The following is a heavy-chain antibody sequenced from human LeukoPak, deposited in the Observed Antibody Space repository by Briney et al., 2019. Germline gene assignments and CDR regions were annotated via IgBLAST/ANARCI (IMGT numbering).Heavy chain of an antibody. D-gene: IGHD3-16*02. V-gene: IGHV4-59*08. Sequence: SETLSLTCTVSGGSISSYYWSWIRQPPGKELEWIGYIYYSGSTNYNPSLKSRVTISVDTSKSRFSLKLSSVTAADTAVYYCARGSYDYVWGSYRSGFDYWGQGTLVTVSS. CDR3: ARGSYDYVWGSYRSGFDY. CDR1: GGSISSYY. J-gene: IGHJ4*02. CDR2: IYYSGST.